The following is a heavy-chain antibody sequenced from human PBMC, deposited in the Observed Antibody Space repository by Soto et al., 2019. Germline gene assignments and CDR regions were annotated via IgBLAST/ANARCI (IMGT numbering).Heavy chain of an antibody. CDR2: IYSSGGT. D-gene: IGHD2-2*01. CDR3: ARSSHKESWFDR. Sequence: SETLSLTCTVSGGSVSNFYLNWIRQPAGKGLEWIGRIYSSGGTNYNPSLRSRVTMSVDTSKNQFSLKLNSVTAADTGVYYCARSSHKESWFDRWGQGTLVTVSS. CDR1: GGSVSNFY. J-gene: IGHJ5*02. V-gene: IGHV4-4*07.